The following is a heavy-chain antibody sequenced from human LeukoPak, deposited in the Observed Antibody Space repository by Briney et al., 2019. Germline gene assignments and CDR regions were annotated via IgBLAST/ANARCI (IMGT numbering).Heavy chain of an antibody. V-gene: IGHV3-53*01. CDR2: IYSGDSA. D-gene: IGHD5-24*01. Sequence: GGSLRLSCAAPGFSVSTNYMNWVRQAPGKGLEWVSVIYSGDSAYYADSVKGRFTISRDNSKNTLFLQMNSLRAEDTAVYYCARGYNWDYFDYWGQGTLVTVSS. CDR1: GFSVSTNY. J-gene: IGHJ4*02. CDR3: ARGYNWDYFDY.